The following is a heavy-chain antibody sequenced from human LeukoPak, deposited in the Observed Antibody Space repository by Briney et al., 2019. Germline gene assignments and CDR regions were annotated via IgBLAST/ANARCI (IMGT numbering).Heavy chain of an antibody. D-gene: IGHD1-7*01. CDR2: ISGRGGST. CDR3: AKGALTGTTEARIFIWFDP. J-gene: IGHJ5*02. V-gene: IGHV3-23*01. CDR1: GFTFSSYA. Sequence: GGPLRLSCAASGFTFSSYAMSWVRQAPGKGLECVSAISGRGGSTYYAVTVKGTFTISTDNSNITLYLKTKTRTAEATDVYYCAKGALTGTTEARIFIWFDPWGQGTLVTVSS.